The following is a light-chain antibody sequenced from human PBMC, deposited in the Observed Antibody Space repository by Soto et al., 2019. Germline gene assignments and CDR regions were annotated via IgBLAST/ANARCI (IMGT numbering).Light chain of an antibody. Sequence: EIVMTQSPATLSVSPGERATLSCRASQSVSINLAWYQQKPGQAPSLLIYGVSTRATGTPARFSGSGSGTEFTLTISSLQSEDFALYYCQQYNKWWTFGQGTKVDIK. CDR1: QSVSIN. CDR2: GVS. V-gene: IGKV3-15*01. CDR3: QQYNKWWT. J-gene: IGKJ1*01.